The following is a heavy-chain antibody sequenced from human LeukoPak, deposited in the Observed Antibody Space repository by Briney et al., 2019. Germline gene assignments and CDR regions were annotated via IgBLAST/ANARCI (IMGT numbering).Heavy chain of an antibody. CDR3: AHEAQYYDSSNSFISVFGEF. Sequence: PGGSLRLSCAASGFTFRSYSMNWVRQAPGKGLEWVSFISSSGTTIFYADSVKGRFTISRDNAKNSLYLQMNSLRAEDTAVYYCAHEAQYYDSSNSFISVFGEFWGQGTLVTVSS. V-gene: IGHV3-48*01. J-gene: IGHJ4*02. CDR1: GFTFRSYS. CDR2: ISSSGTTI. D-gene: IGHD3-22*01.